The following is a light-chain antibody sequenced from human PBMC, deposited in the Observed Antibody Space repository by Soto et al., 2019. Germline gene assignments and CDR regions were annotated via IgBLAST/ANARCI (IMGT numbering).Light chain of an antibody. CDR3: QLYGSSPPELT. J-gene: IGKJ4*01. CDR1: QSVSSRY. V-gene: IGKV3-20*01. CDR2: GAS. Sequence: EIVMTQSPATLSVSPGERATLSCRASQSVSSRYLAWYQQKPGQAPRLLMFGASSRATGIPDRFSGSGSGTDFTLTISRLEPEDFAVYYCQLYGSSPPELTFGGGTKVDIK.